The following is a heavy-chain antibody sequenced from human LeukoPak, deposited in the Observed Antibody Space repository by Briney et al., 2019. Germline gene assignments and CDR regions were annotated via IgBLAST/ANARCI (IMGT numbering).Heavy chain of an antibody. J-gene: IGHJ3*02. CDR1: GLAFSSYA. D-gene: IGHD3-10*01. Sequence: PGGSLRLSCAASGLAFSSYAMSWVRQAPGKGLEWVSAISGSGGSTYYADSVKGRFTISRDNSKNTLYLQMNSLRAEDTAVYYCAKDIWFGELYYAFDIWGQGTMVTVSS. CDR2: ISGSGGST. CDR3: AKDIWFGELYYAFDI. V-gene: IGHV3-23*01.